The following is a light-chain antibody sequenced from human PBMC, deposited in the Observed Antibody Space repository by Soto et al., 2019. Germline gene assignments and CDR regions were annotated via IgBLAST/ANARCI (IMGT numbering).Light chain of an antibody. CDR3: QTYGSSPWT. V-gene: IGKV3-20*01. CDR1: QSFNFNF. CDR2: AVS. Sequence: EILFTRSPGTLSVFPPERASASLTVSQSFNFNFLGWYQEICGQSPRSLISAVSTRASGTPDRFSGSGCGIDFTLNISSLEPEAFAVYYCQTYGSSPWTFGQGTKVDIK. J-gene: IGKJ1*01.